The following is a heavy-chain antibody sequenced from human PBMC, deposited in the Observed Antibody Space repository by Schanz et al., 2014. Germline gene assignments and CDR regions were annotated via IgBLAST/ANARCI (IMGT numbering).Heavy chain of an antibody. CDR3: ARSTYDFWSAFDY. D-gene: IGHD3-3*01. CDR1: GDSIGTYQ. Sequence: QVQLQESGPGLVKPSETLSLTCTVSGDSIGTYQWSWIRQPPGKGLEWIGYVYHSGVTTYKSSLKGRVSITVYTKKTHFPLKRNSVPAADTAVYYCARSTYDFWSAFDYWGQGILVAVSS. J-gene: IGHJ4*02. V-gene: IGHV4-59*08. CDR2: VYHSGVT.